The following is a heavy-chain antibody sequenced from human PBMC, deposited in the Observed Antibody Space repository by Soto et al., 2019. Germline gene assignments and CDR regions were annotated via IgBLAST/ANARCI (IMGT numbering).Heavy chain of an antibody. D-gene: IGHD6-6*01. CDR3: ARLEYSSAQFDY. CDR1: GGSISSGGYS. J-gene: IGHJ4*02. V-gene: IGHV4-30-2*01. Sequence: SETLSLTCAVSGGSISSGGYSWSWIRQPPGKGLEWIGYIYHSGSTYYNPSLKSRVTISVDRSKNQFSLKLSSVTAADTAVYYCARLEYSSAQFDYWGQGTLVTVSS. CDR2: IYHSGST.